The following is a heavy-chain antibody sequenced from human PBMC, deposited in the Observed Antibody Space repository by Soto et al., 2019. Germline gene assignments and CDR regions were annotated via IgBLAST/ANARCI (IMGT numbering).Heavy chain of an antibody. D-gene: IGHD3-22*01. V-gene: IGHV4-30-4*01. CDR1: GGSISSDDYH. CDR3: ARDLDGLHDDTSGPFPRPG. J-gene: IGHJ1*01. Sequence: PSETLSLTCTVSGGSISSDDYHWSWIRQAPGRGLEWIGYIHSSGSIYYNPSLKSRATMSIDTAGNQFSLKVSSVTVADTAVYYCARDLDGLHDDTSGPFPRPGWGQGTLVTVS. CDR2: IHSSGSI.